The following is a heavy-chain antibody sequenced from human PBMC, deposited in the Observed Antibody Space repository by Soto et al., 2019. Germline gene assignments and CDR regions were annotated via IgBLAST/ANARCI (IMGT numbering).Heavy chain of an antibody. CDR1: GGTFSSYA. J-gene: IGHJ6*02. Sequence: QVQLVQSGAEVKKPGSSVKVSCKASGGTFSSYAISWVRQAPGQGLEWMGGIIPIFGTANYAQKFQGRVTITADESTSTAYMELSSLRSEDTAVYYCARDGGYCSGGSCIYYYYGMDVWGQGTTVTVSS. CDR3: ARDGGYCSGGSCIYYYYGMDV. V-gene: IGHV1-69*12. CDR2: IIPIFGTA. D-gene: IGHD2-15*01.